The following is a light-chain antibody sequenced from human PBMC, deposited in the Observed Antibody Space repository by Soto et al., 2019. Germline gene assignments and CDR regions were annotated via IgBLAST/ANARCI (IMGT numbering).Light chain of an antibody. CDR1: HNIGNN. Sequence: VVLTQSPATLSVSPGERATFSCRASHNIGNNLAWYQHKPGQAPRLLISYASSGATGIPGRFSGSGSGTEFALTISSLQSEASAVYYCQHFYNWPVTFGRGTTVEL. CDR3: QHFYNWPVT. CDR2: YAS. V-gene: IGKV3-15*01. J-gene: IGKJ4*01.